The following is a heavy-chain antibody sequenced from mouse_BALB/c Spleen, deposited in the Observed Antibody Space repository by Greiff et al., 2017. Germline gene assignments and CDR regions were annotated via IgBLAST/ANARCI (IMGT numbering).Heavy chain of an antibody. D-gene: IGHD2-4*01. J-gene: IGHJ4*01. Sequence: EVKLVESGGGLVKPGGSLKLSCAASGFTFSSYAMSWVRQSPEKRLEWVAEISSGGSYTYYPDTVTGRFTISRDNAKNTLYLEMSSLRSEDTAMYYCARDERDYDGAMDYWGQGTSVTVSS. CDR1: GFTFSSYA. CDR2: ISSGGSYT. CDR3: ARDERDYDGAMDY. V-gene: IGHV5-9-4*01.